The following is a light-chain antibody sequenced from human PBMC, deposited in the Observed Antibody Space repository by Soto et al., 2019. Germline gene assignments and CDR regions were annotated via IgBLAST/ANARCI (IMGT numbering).Light chain of an antibody. V-gene: IGLV1-44*01. J-gene: IGLJ1*01. CDR3: AAWDDSLNGYV. CDR1: SSNIGSNT. CDR2: FNI. Sequence: QSELSQPPSASGTPGQRVTISCSGSSSNIGSNTVSWYQQFPGTAPKLLIYFNIQRPSGVPDRFSGSKSGTSASLAISGLQSEDEADYYCAAWDDSLNGYVFGTGTKVTAL.